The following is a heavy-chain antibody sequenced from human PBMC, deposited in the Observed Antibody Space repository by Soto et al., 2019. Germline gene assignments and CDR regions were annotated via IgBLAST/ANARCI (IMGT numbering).Heavy chain of an antibody. CDR2: INHSGST. CDR1: GGSFSGYY. Sequence: QVQLQQWGAGLLKPSETLSLTCAVYGGSFSGYYWSWIRQPPGKGLEWIGEINHSGSTNYNPSLKSRVTISVDTSKNQFSLKLSSVTAADTAVYYCASGSRVEKKKDWGQGTLVTVSS. CDR3: ASGSRVEKKKD. J-gene: IGHJ4*02. V-gene: IGHV4-34*01.